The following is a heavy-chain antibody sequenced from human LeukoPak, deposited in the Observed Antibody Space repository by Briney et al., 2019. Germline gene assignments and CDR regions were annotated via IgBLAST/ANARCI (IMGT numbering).Heavy chain of an antibody. CDR2: IKYDGDEK. CDR1: GFIFSTYW. CDR3: AKDKGDYYDSSGTYDY. D-gene: IGHD3-22*01. V-gene: IGHV3-7*03. J-gene: IGHJ4*02. Sequence: GGSLRLSCAASGFIFSTYWMTWVRQAPGKGLEWVATIKYDGDEKFYVDSVTGRFTISRDNAKNSLYLQMNSLRAEDTALYYCAKDKGDYYDSSGTYDYWGQGTLVTVSS.